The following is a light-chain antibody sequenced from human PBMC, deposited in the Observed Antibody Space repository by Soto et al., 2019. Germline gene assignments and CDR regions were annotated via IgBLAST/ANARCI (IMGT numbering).Light chain of an antibody. Sequence: DIQMTQSPSSLSASVGDRVTITCRASQSISTYLNWYQQKPGKAPKLLIYAASTLQSGVPSRFSGSGSGTDFRLTITSLQPEDIGTYSCQQSSTTPRTFGQGTHVDFK. CDR1: QSISTY. CDR2: AAS. CDR3: QQSSTTPRT. V-gene: IGKV1-39*01. J-gene: IGKJ1*01.